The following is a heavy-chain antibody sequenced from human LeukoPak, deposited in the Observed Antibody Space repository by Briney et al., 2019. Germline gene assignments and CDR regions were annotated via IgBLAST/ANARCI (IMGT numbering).Heavy chain of an antibody. J-gene: IGHJ3*02. Sequence: GGSLRLSCAASGFTFSSYGMSWVRQAPGKGLEWVSAISGSGGSTYYADSVKGRFTISRDNSKNTLYLQMNSLRAEDTAVYYCAKEGYCSSTSCYGGAFDIWGQGTMVTVSS. CDR3: AKEGYCSSTSCYGGAFDI. CDR2: ISGSGGST. CDR1: GFTFSSYG. D-gene: IGHD2-2*01. V-gene: IGHV3-23*01.